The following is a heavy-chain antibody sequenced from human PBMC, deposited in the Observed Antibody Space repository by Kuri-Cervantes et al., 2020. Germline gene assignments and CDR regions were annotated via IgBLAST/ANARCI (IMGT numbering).Heavy chain of an antibody. V-gene: IGHV3-30-3*01. D-gene: IGHD6-13*01. J-gene: IGHJ6*02. Sequence: GESLKISCAASGFTFSSYAMHWVRQAPGKGPEWVAVISYDGSNKYYADSVKGRFTISRDNSKNTLYLQMNSLGAEDTAVYYCARGSDSSSWYWGTGYYYYYGMDVWGQGTTVTVSS. CDR1: GFTFSSYA. CDR2: ISYDGSNK. CDR3: ARGSDSSSWYWGTGYYYYYGMDV.